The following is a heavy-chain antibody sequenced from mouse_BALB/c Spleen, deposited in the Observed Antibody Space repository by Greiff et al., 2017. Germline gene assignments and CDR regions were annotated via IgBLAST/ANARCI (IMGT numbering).Heavy chain of an antibody. CDR1: GFTFSDYY. CDR3: ARDLLRLGAY. J-gene: IGHJ3*01. Sequence: EVQGVESGGGLVKPGGSLKLSCAASGFTFSDYYMYWVRQTPEKRLEWVATISDGGSYTYYPDSVKGRFTISRDNAKNNLYLQMSSLKSEDTAMYYCARDLLRLGAYWGQGTLVTVSA. D-gene: IGHD1-2*01. V-gene: IGHV5-4*02. CDR2: ISDGGSYT.